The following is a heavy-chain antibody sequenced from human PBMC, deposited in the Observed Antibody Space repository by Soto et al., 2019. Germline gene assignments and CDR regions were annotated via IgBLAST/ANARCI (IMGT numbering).Heavy chain of an antibody. V-gene: IGHV4-4*02. CDR3: ARQRIGRITIFGVVPRYMDA. D-gene: IGHD3-3*01. Sequence: SETLSLTCAVSSGSISSSNLWSWVRQPPGKGLEWIGEVYHSGSTNYNPSLKSRVTISVDTSKNQFSLKLSSVTAADTAVYYCARQRIGRITIFGVVPRYMDAWGKGTTVTVSS. CDR1: SGSISSSNL. J-gene: IGHJ6*03. CDR2: VYHSGST.